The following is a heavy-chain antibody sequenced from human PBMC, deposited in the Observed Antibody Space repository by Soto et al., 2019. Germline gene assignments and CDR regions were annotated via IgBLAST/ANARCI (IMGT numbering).Heavy chain of an antibody. V-gene: IGHV3-7*03. CDR2: IGQDGTER. CDR3: STRLEV. Sequence: GGSLRLSCLASGFTFSDFWMDWVRQTPGKGLEWVANIGQDGTERYYADSVRGRFTISRDNGKNSVYLQMTTLRADDTAVYYCSTRLEVWGQGTAVTVSS. CDR1: GFTFSDFW. J-gene: IGHJ6*02.